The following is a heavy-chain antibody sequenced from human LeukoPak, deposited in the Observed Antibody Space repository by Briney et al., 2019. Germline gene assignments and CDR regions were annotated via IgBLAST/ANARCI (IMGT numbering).Heavy chain of an antibody. CDR2: ITGSGDGP. CDR3: AKDHTLTY. CDR1: GFTFSNYA. J-gene: IGHJ4*02. V-gene: IGHV3-23*01. Sequence: GGSLRLSCAASGFTFSNYAMSWVRQAPGQGLEWVSAITGSGDGPYYADSVKGRFTISRDNSKNTLYLQMNSLRAEDTAVYYCAKDHTLTYWGQGTLVTVSS.